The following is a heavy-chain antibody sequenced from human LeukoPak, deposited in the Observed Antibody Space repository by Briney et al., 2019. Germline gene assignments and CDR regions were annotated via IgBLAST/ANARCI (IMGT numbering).Heavy chain of an antibody. J-gene: IGHJ4*01. CDR3: ARTHYYDSSEDY. Sequence: PGGSLRLSCAASGFTFSSYEMNWVRQAPGKGLEWVSYISSSGSTIYYADSVKGRFTISRDNAKNSMYLQMNSLRAEDTAVYYCARTHYYDSSEDYWGQEPWSPSPQ. D-gene: IGHD3-22*01. CDR1: GFTFSSYE. CDR2: ISSSGSTI. V-gene: IGHV3-48*03.